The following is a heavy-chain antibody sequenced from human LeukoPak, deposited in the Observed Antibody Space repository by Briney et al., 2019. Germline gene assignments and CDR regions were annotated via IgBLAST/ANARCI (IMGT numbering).Heavy chain of an antibody. CDR2: INHSGST. Sequence: SETLSLTCAVYGGSFSGYYWSWIRQPPGNGLEWIGEINHSGSTNYNPSLKSRVTISVDTSKNQFPLKLSSVTAADTVVYYCARDCTNGVCYHYYGMDVWGQGTTVTVSS. J-gene: IGHJ6*02. V-gene: IGHV4-34*01. CDR3: ARDCTNGVCYHYYGMDV. D-gene: IGHD2-8*01. CDR1: GGSFSGYY.